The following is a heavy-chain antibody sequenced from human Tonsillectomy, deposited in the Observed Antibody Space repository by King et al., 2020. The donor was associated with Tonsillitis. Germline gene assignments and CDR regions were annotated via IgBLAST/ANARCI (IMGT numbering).Heavy chain of an antibody. Sequence: DVQLVESGGGLVQRGGSLRLSCAASGFIFTDYWMTWVRQAPGKGLEWVANIKQDGSAKFYVDSVKGRFTISRDNARNSLYLQMSSLRAEDTAVYFCVGSMEFWGQGTTVTVSS. CDR3: VGSMEF. CDR1: GFIFTDYW. V-gene: IGHV3-7*01. D-gene: IGHD7-27*01. CDR2: IKQDGSAK. J-gene: IGHJ6*02.